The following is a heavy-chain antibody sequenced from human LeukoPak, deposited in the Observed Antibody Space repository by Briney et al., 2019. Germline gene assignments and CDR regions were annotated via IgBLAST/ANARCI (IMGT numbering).Heavy chain of an antibody. J-gene: IGHJ3*02. CDR2: ISGSGGTT. D-gene: IGHD3-3*01. CDR3: AKSLGGDAFDI. CDR1: GFTFSSYA. Sequence: GGSLRLSCAASGFTFSSYAMNWVRQAPRKGLEWVSGISGSGGTTYYADSVKGRFTISRDNSKNTLYLQMNSLRAEDTAVYYCAKSLGGDAFDIWGQGTMVTVSS. V-gene: IGHV3-23*01.